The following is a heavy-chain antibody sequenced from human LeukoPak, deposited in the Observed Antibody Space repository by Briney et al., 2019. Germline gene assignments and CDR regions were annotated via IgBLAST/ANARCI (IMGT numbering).Heavy chain of an antibody. V-gene: IGHV1-2*06. CDR1: GGTFSSYA. CDR3: AREYSSGWTGRY. J-gene: IGHJ4*02. CDR2: INPNSGGT. Sequence: ASVKVSCKASGGTFSSYAISWVRQAPGQGLEWMGRINPNSGGTNYAQKFQGRVTMTRDTSISTAYMELSRLRSDDTAVYYCAREYSSGWTGRYWGQGTLVTVSS. D-gene: IGHD6-19*01.